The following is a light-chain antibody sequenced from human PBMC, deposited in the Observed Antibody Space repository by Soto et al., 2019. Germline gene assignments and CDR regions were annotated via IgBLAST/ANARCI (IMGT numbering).Light chain of an antibody. J-gene: IGKJ1*01. CDR3: QQSYNSTSWT. CDR1: QTISRY. V-gene: IGKV1-39*01. Sequence: DIPTTQDPVLLDASVGYRATLSCSATQTISRYLNWYQQRPGKAPTLMIYAASSLQSGVPSRFSGSGSGTDFTLTISSLQPEDFATYFCQQSYNSTSWTFGQGTKVDIK. CDR2: AAS.